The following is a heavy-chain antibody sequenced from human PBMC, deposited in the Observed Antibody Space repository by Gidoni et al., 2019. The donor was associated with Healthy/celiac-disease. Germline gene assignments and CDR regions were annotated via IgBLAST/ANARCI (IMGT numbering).Heavy chain of an antibody. CDR1: GGSISSYY. V-gene: IGHV4-59*01. CDR2: IYYSGST. J-gene: IGHJ4*02. CDR3: ARDNSGYDYLDY. D-gene: IGHD5-12*01. Sequence: QVQLQESGPGLVKPSETLSLTCTVPGGSISSYYWSWIRQPPGKGLEWIGYIYYSGSTNYNPSLKSRVTISVDTSKNQFSLKLSSVTAADTAVYYCARDNSGYDYLDYWGQGTPVTVSS.